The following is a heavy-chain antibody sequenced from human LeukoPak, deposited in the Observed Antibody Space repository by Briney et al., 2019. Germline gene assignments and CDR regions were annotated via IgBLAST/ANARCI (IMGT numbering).Heavy chain of an antibody. CDR1: GGSFSGYY. CDR2: INHSGST. J-gene: IGHJ5*02. CDR3: ARAGRFDP. Sequence: PSETLSLTCAVYGGSFSGYYWSWIRQPPGKGLEWIGEINHSGSTNYNPSLKSRVTISVDTSKNQFSLKLSSVTAADTAVYYCARAGRFDPWGQGTLVTVSS. V-gene: IGHV4-34*01.